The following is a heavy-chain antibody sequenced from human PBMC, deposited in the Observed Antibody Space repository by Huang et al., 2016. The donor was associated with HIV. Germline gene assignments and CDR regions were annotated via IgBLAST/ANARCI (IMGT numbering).Heavy chain of an antibody. CDR1: GVSTRTYF. Sequence: QVHLQESVPGLVKPSETLSLICTVSGVSTRTYFWSWIRQPAGKGPACIARMHQSGDTNSNPSLRSRVTMSVDTSKNQLSLRLTSVTAADTAVYYCAREDRNAFDIWGQGIMVIVSS. CDR3: AREDRNAFDI. V-gene: IGHV4-4*07. J-gene: IGHJ3*02. CDR2: MHQSGDT.